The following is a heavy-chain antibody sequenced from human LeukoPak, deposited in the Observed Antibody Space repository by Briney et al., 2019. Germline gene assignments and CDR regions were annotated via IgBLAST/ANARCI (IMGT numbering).Heavy chain of an antibody. Sequence: GGSLRLSCAASGFSFSNAWMNWVRQAPRKGLEWVGRINSDGSSTSYADSVKGRFTISRDNAKNTLYLQMNNLRAEDTAVYYCARDRGYAFDIWGQETMGTVSS. CDR2: INSDGSST. CDR3: ARDRGYAFDI. D-gene: IGHD5-12*01. J-gene: IGHJ3*02. V-gene: IGHV3-74*01. CDR1: GFSFSNAW.